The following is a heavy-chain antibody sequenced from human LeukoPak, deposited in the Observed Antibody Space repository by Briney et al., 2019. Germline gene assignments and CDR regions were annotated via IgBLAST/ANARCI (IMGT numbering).Heavy chain of an antibody. D-gene: IGHD6-19*01. CDR2: IWYDGSNK. CDR1: GFTFSSYG. J-gene: IGHJ6*04. V-gene: IGHV3-33*01. CDR3: ARPYSSGWYFPLYYGMDV. Sequence: GGSLRLSCAASGFTFSSYGMHWVRQAPGKGLEWVAVIWYDGSNKYYADSVKGRFTISRDNSKNTLYLQMNSLRAEDTAVYYCARPYSSGWYFPLYYGMDVWDKGTTVTVSS.